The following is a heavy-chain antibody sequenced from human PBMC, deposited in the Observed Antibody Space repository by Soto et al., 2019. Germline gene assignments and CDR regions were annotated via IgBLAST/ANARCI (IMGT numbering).Heavy chain of an antibody. D-gene: IGHD3-22*01. CDR1: GFTFSSYS. V-gene: IGHV3-21*01. CDR3: ARDGYYYDSSGYYYPYYYYGMDV. Sequence: GGSLRLSCAASGFTFSSYSMNWVRQAPGKGLEWVSSISSSSSYIYYADSVKGRFTISRDNAKNSLYLQMNSLRAEDTAVYYCARDGYYYDSSGYYYPYYYYGMDVWGQGTTVTVSS. J-gene: IGHJ6*02. CDR2: ISSSSSYI.